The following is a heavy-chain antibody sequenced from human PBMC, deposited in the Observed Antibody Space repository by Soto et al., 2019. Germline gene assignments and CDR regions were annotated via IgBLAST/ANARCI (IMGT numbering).Heavy chain of an antibody. CDR3: ARQGVGTYYDILTGYYSGRGGYYGMDV. V-gene: IGHV4-61*08. CDR1: GGSISSGGYY. CDR2: IYYSGST. Sequence: PSETLSLTCTVSGGSISSGGYYWSWIRQHPGKGLEWIGYIYYSGSTNYNPSLKSRVTISVDTSKNQFSLKLSSVTAADTAVYYCARQGVGTYYDILTGYYSGRGGYYGMDVWGQGTTVTVSS. J-gene: IGHJ6*02. D-gene: IGHD3-9*01.